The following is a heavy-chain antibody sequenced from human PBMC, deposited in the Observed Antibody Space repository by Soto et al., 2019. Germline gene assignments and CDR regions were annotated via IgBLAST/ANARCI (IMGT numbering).Heavy chain of an antibody. D-gene: IGHD6-13*01. J-gene: IGHJ6*02. V-gene: IGHV4-59*08. CDR2: IYYGGTT. Sequence: PSETLSLTCTVSGGSFSPNYWSWIRQPPGKGLEWVGYIYYGGTTSYNPSLQSRVTISLETSKSQFSLRLTSVTAADTAVYYCARVDRIAAAARGYYGMDVWGQGTTVTVSS. CDR3: ARVDRIAAAARGYYGMDV. CDR1: GGSFSPNY.